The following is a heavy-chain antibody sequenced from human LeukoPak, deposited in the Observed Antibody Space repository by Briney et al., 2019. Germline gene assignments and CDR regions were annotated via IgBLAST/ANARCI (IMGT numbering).Heavy chain of an antibody. D-gene: IGHD3-22*01. CDR2: INSDGTYT. CDR1: GFTFRNYW. Sequence: PGGSLRLSCAASGFTFRNYWMHWVRQAPGKGLVWVSRINSDGTYTNYADSVKGRFTISRDNAKNSLYLQMNSLRAEDTAVYYCARVRDSGGYSSSWFDPWGQGTLVTVSS. V-gene: IGHV3-74*01. J-gene: IGHJ5*02. CDR3: ARVRDSGGYSSSWFDP.